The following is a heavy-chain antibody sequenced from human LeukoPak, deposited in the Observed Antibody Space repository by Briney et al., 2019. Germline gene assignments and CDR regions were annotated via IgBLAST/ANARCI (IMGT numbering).Heavy chain of an antibody. CDR1: GFTFSDYY. J-gene: IGHJ6*03. V-gene: IGHV3-11*04. CDR2: ISSSSSTI. Sequence: GGSLRLSCAASGFTFSDYYMSWVRQAPGKGLEWVSYISSSSSTIYYADSVKGRFTISRDNAKNSLYLQMNSLRAEDTAVYYCARDGAGYNWNDETDYYYYYYMDVWGKGTTVTVSS. D-gene: IGHD1-20*01. CDR3: ARDGAGYNWNDETDYYYYYYMDV.